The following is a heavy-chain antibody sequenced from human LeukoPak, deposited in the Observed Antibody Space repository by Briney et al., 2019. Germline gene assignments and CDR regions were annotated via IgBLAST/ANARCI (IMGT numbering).Heavy chain of an antibody. D-gene: IGHD1-14*01. CDR3: ARGVGEPTNRHFDY. Sequence: SETLSLTCDVSGGSISISGYSWSWLRQPPGKDLEWIGYIYYSGNTYYNLSLKNRVAISIDGSRNQFSLNLNSVTAADTAVYYCARGVGEPTNRHFDYWGQGTLVTVSS. V-gene: IGHV4-30-2*01. CDR1: GGSISISGYS. J-gene: IGHJ4*02. CDR2: IYYSGNT.